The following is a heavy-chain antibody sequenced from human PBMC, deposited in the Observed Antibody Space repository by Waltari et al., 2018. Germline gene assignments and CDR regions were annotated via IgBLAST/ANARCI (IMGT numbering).Heavy chain of an antibody. CDR3: ARVAAAGKASYYYYYGMDV. CDR2: IYYSGST. Sequence: QLQLQESGPGLVKPSETLSLTCTVSGGSISSSSYYWGWIRQPPGTGLEWIGSIYYSGSTYDNPSLKSRVTISVDTSKNQFSLKLSSVTAADTAVYYCARVAAAGKASYYYYYGMDVWGQGTTVTVSS. V-gene: IGHV4-39*01. J-gene: IGHJ6*02. D-gene: IGHD6-13*01. CDR1: GGSISSSSYY.